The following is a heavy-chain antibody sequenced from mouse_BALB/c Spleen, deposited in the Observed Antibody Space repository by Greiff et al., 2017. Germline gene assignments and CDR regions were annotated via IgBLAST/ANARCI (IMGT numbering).Heavy chain of an antibody. CDR1: GFDFSRYW. J-gene: IGHJ2*01. Sequence: EVQLVESGGGLVQPGGSLKLSCAASGFDFSRYWMSWVRQAPGKGLEWIGEINPDSSTINYTPSLKDKFIISRDNAKNTLYLQMSKVRSEDTALYYCAREGWSSGFFDYWGQGTTLTVSS. V-gene: IGHV4-1*02. CDR2: INPDSSTI. CDR3: AREGWSSGFFDY. D-gene: IGHD3-1*01.